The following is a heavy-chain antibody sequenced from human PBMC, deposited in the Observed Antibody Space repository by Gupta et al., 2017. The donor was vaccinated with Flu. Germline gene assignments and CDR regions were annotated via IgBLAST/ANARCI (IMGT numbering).Heavy chain of an antibody. J-gene: IGHJ4*02. CDR1: A. Sequence: AMHWVRQAPGKGLEWVSGISWNSGSAGYADSVRGRFTISRDNAKNSLYLQMNSLRPEDTALYYCAKLKAQLLSTYTSDFDYWGQGTLVTVSS. V-gene: IGHV3-9*01. CDR2: ISWNSGSA. CDR3: AKLKAQLLSTYTSDFDY. D-gene: IGHD2-2*01.